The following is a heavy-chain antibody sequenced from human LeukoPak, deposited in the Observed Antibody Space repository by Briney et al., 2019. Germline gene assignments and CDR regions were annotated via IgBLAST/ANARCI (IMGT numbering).Heavy chain of an antibody. CDR2: ISSSSSYI. CDR1: GFTFSSYS. J-gene: IGHJ3*02. D-gene: IGHD1-26*01. V-gene: IGHV3-21*01. CDR3: ASDSGSYNAFDI. Sequence: GGSLRLSCAASGFTFSSYSMNWVRQAPGKGLEWVSSISSSSSYIYYADSVKGRFTISRDNAKNSLYLQMNSLRAEDTAVYYCASDSGSYNAFDIWGQGTMVTVSS.